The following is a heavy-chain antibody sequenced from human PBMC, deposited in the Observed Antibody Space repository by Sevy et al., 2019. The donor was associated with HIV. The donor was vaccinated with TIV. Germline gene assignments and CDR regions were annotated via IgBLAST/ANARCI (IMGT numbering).Heavy chain of an antibody. J-gene: IGHJ4*02. CDR1: GDSISTYY. CDR2: IYHSGST. V-gene: IGHV4-59*01. CDR3: ARSITIFGGDFDY. Sequence: TLSLTCTVSGDSISTYYWNWIRQPPGKGLEWIGYIYHSGSTSYKPSLKSRVTISVDTSKNQFSLKLTSVTAADTAVYYCARSITIFGGDFDYWGQGTLVTVSS. D-gene: IGHD3-3*01.